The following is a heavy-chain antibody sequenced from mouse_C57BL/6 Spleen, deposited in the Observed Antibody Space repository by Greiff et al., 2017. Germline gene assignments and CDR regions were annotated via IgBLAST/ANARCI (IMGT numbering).Heavy chain of an antibody. CDR2: IWGDGST. V-gene: IGHV2-3*01. D-gene: IGHD2-1*01. CDR3: AKEGDWVKGDAMDY. J-gene: IGHJ4*01. CDR1: GFSLTSYG. Sequence: VKLVESGPGLVAPSQSLSITCTVSGFSLTSYGVSWVRQPPGKGLEWLGVIWGDGSTNYHSALISRLSISKDNSKSQVFLKLNSLQTDDTATYYCAKEGDWVKGDAMDYWGQGTSVTVSS.